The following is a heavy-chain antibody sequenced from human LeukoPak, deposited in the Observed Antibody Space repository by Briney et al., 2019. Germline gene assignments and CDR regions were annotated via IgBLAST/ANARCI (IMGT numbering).Heavy chain of an antibody. CDR2: INQDGSEK. D-gene: IGHD2-2*01. Sequence: PGGSLRLSCAASGFTFSSYWMSWVRQAPGKGLEWVANINQDGSEKYYVDSVKGRFTISRDNAKNSLYLQMNSLRAEDTAVYYCARDGGGSTSVYYYYGMDVWGQGTTVTVSS. J-gene: IGHJ6*02. CDR1: GFTFSSYW. CDR3: ARDGGGSTSVYYYYGMDV. V-gene: IGHV3-7*01.